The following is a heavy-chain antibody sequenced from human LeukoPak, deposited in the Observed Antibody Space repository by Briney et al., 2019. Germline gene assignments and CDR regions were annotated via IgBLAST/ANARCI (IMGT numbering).Heavy chain of an antibody. CDR3: ARECSSTSCYGYAFDI. CDR2: IYYSGST. Sequence: SETLSLTCTVSGGSISSQYWTWIRQPPGKGLEWIGYIYYSGSTNYNPSLKSRVTISVDTSKNQFSLKLSSVTAADTAVYYCARECSSTSCYGYAFDIWGQGTMDTVSS. V-gene: IGHV4-59*11. CDR1: GGSISSQY. D-gene: IGHD2-2*01. J-gene: IGHJ3*02.